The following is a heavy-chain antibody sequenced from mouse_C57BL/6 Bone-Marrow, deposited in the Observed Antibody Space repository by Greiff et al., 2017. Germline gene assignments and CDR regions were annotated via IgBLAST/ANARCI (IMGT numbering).Heavy chain of an antibody. CDR1: GYTFTSYW. CDR2: IYPGNSDT. Sequence: VQLKQSGTVLARPGASVKMSCKTSGYTFTSYWMHWVKQRPGQGLEWIGAIYPGNSDTSYNQKFKGKAKLTAVTSASTAYMELSSLTNEDSAVYYCTGAITTVVATNYWGQGTTLTVSS. D-gene: IGHD1-1*01. V-gene: IGHV1-5*01. J-gene: IGHJ2*01. CDR3: TGAITTVVATNY.